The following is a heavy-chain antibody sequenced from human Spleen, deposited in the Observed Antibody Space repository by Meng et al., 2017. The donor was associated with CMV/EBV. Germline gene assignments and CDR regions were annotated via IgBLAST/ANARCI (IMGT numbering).Heavy chain of an antibody. CDR3: ARLGVVITDFG. J-gene: IGHJ4*02. D-gene: IGHD1-20*01. CDR2: ITSSSYI. V-gene: IGHV3-21*01. Sequence: GGSLRLSCAASGFTFSSYSMNWVRQAPGKGLEWVSSITSSSYIYYADSVKGRFTISRDNAKNSLYLQMNSLRAEDTAVYYCARLGVVITDFGWGQGTLVTVSS. CDR1: GFTFSSYS.